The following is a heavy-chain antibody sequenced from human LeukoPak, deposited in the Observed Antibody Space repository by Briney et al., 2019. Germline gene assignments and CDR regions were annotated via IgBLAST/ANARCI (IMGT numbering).Heavy chain of an antibody. D-gene: IGHD3-10*01. V-gene: IGHV5-51*01. CDR2: IYPGDSDT. J-gene: IGHJ5*02. Sequence: GESLKISCQGSGYRFTSYWIGWVRQMPGKGLEWMGIIYPGDSDTRYSPSFQGHVTISADKSISTAYLQWSSLKASDTAMYYCARVAEYGSGSYYVNWFDPWGQGTLVTVSS. CDR3: ARVAEYGSGSYYVNWFDP. CDR1: GYRFTSYW.